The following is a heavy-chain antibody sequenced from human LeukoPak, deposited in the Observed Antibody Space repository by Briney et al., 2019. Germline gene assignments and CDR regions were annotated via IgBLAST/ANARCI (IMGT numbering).Heavy chain of an antibody. V-gene: IGHV4-31*11. Sequence: SETLSLTCAVYGGSFSGYYWSWIRQHPGKGLEWIGYIYYSGSTYYNPSLKSRVTISVDTSKNQFSLKLSSVTAADTAVYYCARETYSGRFDPWGQGTLVTVSS. CDR3: ARETYSGRFDP. D-gene: IGHD1-26*01. CDR2: IYYSGST. J-gene: IGHJ5*02. CDR1: GGSFSGYY.